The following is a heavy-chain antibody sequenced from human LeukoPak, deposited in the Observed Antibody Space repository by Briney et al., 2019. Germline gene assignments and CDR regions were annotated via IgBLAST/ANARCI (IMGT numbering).Heavy chain of an antibody. CDR2: ISSDGSST. CDR3: ARDWGGYGPTSHDY. CDR1: GFTFSSYW. D-gene: IGHD3-16*01. V-gene: IGHV3-74*01. J-gene: IGHJ4*02. Sequence: GGSLRLSCAASGFTFSSYWMHWDRQAPGMGLVWVSRISSDGSSTIYADSVKGRFTISRDNAKNTLYLQMNSLRAEDTAVYYCARDWGGYGPTSHDYWGQGTLLTVSS.